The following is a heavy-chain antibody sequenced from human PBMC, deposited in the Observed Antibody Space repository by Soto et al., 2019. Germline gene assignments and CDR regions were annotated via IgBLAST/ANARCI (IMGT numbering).Heavy chain of an antibody. Sequence: QVQLVQSGAEVKKPGSSVKVSCKASGGTFSSYTISWVRQAPGQGLEWMGRIIPILGIANYAQKFQGRVTITADKSTSTAYMELSSLRSEDTAVYYCARVAGSGRDDAFDIWGQGTMVTVSS. CDR3: ARVAGSGRDDAFDI. V-gene: IGHV1-69*02. J-gene: IGHJ3*02. CDR2: IIPILGIA. D-gene: IGHD1-26*01. CDR1: GGTFSSYT.